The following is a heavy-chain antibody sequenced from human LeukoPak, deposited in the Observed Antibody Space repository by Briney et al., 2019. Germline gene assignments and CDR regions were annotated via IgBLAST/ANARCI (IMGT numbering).Heavy chain of an antibody. CDR2: IYPGDSDT. CDR1: GYSFTSYW. CDR3: ARLVIDGDYVVYFDY. D-gene: IGHD4-17*01. J-gene: IGHJ4*02. Sequence: GESLKISCKGSGYSFTSYWIGWVRQMPGKGLEWMGIIYPGDSDTRYSPSFQGQVTISADKSISTAYLQWSSLKASDTAMYYCARLVIDGDYVVYFDYWGQGTLVTVSS. V-gene: IGHV5-51*01.